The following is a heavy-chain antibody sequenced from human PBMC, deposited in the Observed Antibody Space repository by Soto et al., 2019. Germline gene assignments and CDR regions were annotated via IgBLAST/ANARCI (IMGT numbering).Heavy chain of an antibody. Sequence: RLSCAASGFTFSDYYMSWIRQAPGKGLEWVSYISSSSSYTNYADSVKGRFTISRDNAKNSLYLQMNSLRAEDTAVYYCARDSFLGELTIDYWGQGTLVTVSS. D-gene: IGHD3-16*01. CDR1: GFTFSDYY. V-gene: IGHV3-11*06. J-gene: IGHJ4*02. CDR2: ISSSSSYT. CDR3: ARDSFLGELTIDY.